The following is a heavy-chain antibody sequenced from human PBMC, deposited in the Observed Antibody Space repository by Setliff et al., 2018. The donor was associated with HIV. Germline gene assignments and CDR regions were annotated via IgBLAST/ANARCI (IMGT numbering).Heavy chain of an antibody. CDR2: ISHSRST. V-gene: IGHV4-39*07. J-gene: IGHJ4*02. CDR3: ARAPVSGWYVDY. Sequence: SETLSLTCSVSGGSISSSSYYWSWIRQPPGKGLEWVGEISHSRSTNYNPSLKSRVTMSVDAAKNQFSLNLSSVTAADTAVYYCARAPVSGWYVDYWGQGAPVTVSS. CDR1: GGSISSSSYY. D-gene: IGHD6-19*01.